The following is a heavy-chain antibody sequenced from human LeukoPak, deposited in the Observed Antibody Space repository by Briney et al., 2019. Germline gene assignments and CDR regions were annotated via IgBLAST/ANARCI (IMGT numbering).Heavy chain of an antibody. Sequence: PSETLSLTCAVYGGSFSGYYWGWIRQPPGKGLEWIGEINHSGSTNYNPSLKRRVTISVDTSTNQFSLKLSSVTAADTAVYYCARIALAYCGGDCYSSDYWGQGTLVTVSS. CDR3: ARIALAYCGGDCYSSDY. J-gene: IGHJ4*02. CDR1: GGSFSGYY. CDR2: INHSGST. D-gene: IGHD2-21*02. V-gene: IGHV4-34*01.